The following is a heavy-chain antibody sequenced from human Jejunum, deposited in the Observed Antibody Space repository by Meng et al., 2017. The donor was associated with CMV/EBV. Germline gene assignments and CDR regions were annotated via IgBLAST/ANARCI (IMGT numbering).Heavy chain of an antibody. CDR1: GGSISGSSYY. J-gene: IGHJ4*02. D-gene: IGHD6-13*01. CDR2: VYSTGST. Sequence: QLHVQWSAPGLVKPSETLPLTGMCSGGSISGSSYYWGWIRQPPGKGLECLATVYSTGSTYYDPSLKSRVTISVDTSKNQFSLRLSSVTAADTAVYYCARVWQPNYYFDYWGQGTLVTVSS. V-gene: IGHV4-39*07. CDR3: ARVWQPNYYFDY.